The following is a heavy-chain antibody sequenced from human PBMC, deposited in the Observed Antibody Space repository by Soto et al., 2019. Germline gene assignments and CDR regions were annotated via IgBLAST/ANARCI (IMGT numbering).Heavy chain of an antibody. V-gene: IGHV1-69*02. J-gene: IGHJ6*03. Sequence: QVQLVQSGAEVKKPGSSVKVSCKASGGTFSSYTISWVRQAPGQGPEWMGRIIPILGIANYAQKFQGRVTITADKSTSTAYMELSSLRSEDTAVYYCARTYCSSTSCYSSYYMDVWGKGTTVTVSS. CDR3: ARTYCSSTSCYSSYYMDV. CDR2: IIPILGIA. CDR1: GGTFSSYT. D-gene: IGHD2-2*02.